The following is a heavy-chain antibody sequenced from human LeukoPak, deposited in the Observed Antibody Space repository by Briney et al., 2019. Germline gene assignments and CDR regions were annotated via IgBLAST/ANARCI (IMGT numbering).Heavy chain of an antibody. D-gene: IGHD3-10*01. CDR2: IYYSGST. Sequence: SETLSLTCTVSGGSISSYYWSWIRQPPGKGLEWIGYIYYSGSTNYNPSLKSRVTISVDTSKNQFSLKLSSVTAADTAVYYCARDPYYYGMDVWGQGTTVTVS. J-gene: IGHJ6*02. CDR3: ARDPYYYGMDV. V-gene: IGHV4-59*01. CDR1: GGSISSYY.